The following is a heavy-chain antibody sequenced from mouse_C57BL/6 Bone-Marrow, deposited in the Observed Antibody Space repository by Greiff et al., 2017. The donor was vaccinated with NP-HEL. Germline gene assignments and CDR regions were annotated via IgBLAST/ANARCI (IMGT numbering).Heavy chain of an antibody. Sequence: VQLQQSGAELVRPGASVKLSCTASGFNIKDDYMHWVKQRPEQGLEWIGWIDPENGDTEYASKFQGKATITADTSSNTAYLQLSSLTSEDTAVYDCTMHYYGSSYGAMDYWGQGTSVTVSS. CDR2: IDPENGDT. V-gene: IGHV14-4*01. J-gene: IGHJ4*01. CDR1: GFNIKDDY. CDR3: TMHYYGSSYGAMDY. D-gene: IGHD1-1*01.